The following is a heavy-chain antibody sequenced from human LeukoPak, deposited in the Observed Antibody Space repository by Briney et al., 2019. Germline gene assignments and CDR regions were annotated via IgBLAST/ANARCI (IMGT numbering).Heavy chain of an antibody. J-gene: IGHJ4*02. CDR3: GTSFSATKVIDY. CDR1: GYTLTELS. CDR2: FDPEHGET. D-gene: IGHD1-1*01. Sequence: ASVKVSCKVSGYTLTELSMHWVRQAPGKGLDWMGTFDPEHGETIYAQKFQGRVTMTEDASTDTAYMELSSLRSEDTAVYYCGTSFSATKVIDYWGQGTLVTVSS. V-gene: IGHV1-24*01.